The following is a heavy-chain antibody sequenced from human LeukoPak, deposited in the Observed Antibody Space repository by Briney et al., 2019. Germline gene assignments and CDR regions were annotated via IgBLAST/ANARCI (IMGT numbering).Heavy chain of an antibody. CDR1: GGSISSSSYY. D-gene: IGHD5-18*01. CDR2: IYYSGST. CDR3: ASQRGYNSRYSDY. J-gene: IGHJ4*02. Sequence: SETLSLTCTVSGGSISSSSYYWGWIRQPPGKGLEWIGSIYYSGSTYYNPSLKSRVTISVDTSKNQFSLKLSSVTAADTAVYYCASQRGYNSRYSDYWGQGTLVTVSS. V-gene: IGHV4-39*01.